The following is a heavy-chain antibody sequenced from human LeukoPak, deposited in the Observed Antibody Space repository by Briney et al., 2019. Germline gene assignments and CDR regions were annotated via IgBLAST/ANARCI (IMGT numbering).Heavy chain of an antibody. CDR2: IYPVDSST. CDR3: ARLQGYSGYFDAFDI. V-gene: IGHV5-51*01. D-gene: IGHD5-12*01. Sequence: GESLRISFKATGYNFNYYWIAWVRQKPGKGLEWMGIIYPVDSSTRYSPSFQGHVTISADKSSTTAYLQWNDVEASDTAMYYCARLQGYSGYFDAFDIWGQGTMVTVSS. J-gene: IGHJ3*02. CDR1: GYNFNYYW.